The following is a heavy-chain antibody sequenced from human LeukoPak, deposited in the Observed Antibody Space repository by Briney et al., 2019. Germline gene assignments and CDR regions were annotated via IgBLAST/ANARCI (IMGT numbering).Heavy chain of an antibody. D-gene: IGHD2-21*02. Sequence: GGSLRLSCAASGFTFSSYGMSWVRQAPGKGLEWVSAISGSGGSTYYADSVKGRFTISRDNAKKSLFLQMNSLRGEDTAVYYSASSSDDCGGDCYRAFDIWGQGTTVTVSS. CDR3: ASSSDDCGGDCYRAFDI. V-gene: IGHV3-23*01. CDR1: GFTFSSYG. CDR2: ISGSGGST. J-gene: IGHJ3*02.